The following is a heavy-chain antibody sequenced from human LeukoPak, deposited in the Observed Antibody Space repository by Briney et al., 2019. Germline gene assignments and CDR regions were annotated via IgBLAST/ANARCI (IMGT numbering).Heavy chain of an antibody. V-gene: IGHV4-34*01. CDR2: INHSGST. J-gene: IGHJ6*03. Sequence: PSETLSLTCAVYGGSFSGYYWSWIRQPPGKGLEWIGEINHSGSTNYNLSLKRRVTISVDTSKNQFSLKLSSVTAADTAVYYCVVTAALGYYMDVWGKGTTVTVSS. D-gene: IGHD2-21*02. CDR1: GGSFSGYY. CDR3: VVTAALGYYMDV.